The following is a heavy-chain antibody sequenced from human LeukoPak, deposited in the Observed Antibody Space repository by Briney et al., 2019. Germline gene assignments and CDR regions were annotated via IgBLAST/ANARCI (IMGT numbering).Heavy chain of an antibody. CDR2: IYYSGST. CDR3: ARQTRTYYDFWSPPGRGKGWFDP. Sequence: SETLSLTCTVSGGSISSYYWSWIRQPPGKGLEWIGDIYYSGSTNYNPSLKSRVTISVDTSKNQFSLKLSSVTAADTAVYYCARQTRTYYDFWSPPGRGKGWFDPWGQGTLVTVSS. CDR1: GGSISSYY. V-gene: IGHV4-59*08. D-gene: IGHD3-3*01. J-gene: IGHJ5*02.